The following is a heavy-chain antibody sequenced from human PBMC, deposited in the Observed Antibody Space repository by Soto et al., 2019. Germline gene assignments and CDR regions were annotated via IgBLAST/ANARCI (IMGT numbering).Heavy chain of an antibody. Sequence: SGGSLRLSCAASGFTFSSYAMSWVRQAPGKGLEWVSAISGSVGSTYYADSVKGRFTISRDNSKNTLYLQMNSLRAEDTAVYYCPKDSGSAVAGPVDYWGQGTLVTVSS. CDR2: ISGSVGST. V-gene: IGHV3-23*01. CDR1: GFTFSSYA. J-gene: IGHJ4*02. CDR3: PKDSGSAVAGPVDY. D-gene: IGHD6-19*01.